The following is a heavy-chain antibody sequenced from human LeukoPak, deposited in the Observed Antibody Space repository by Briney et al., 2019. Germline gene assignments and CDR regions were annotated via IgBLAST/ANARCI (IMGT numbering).Heavy chain of an antibody. CDR1: GGSFSGYY. J-gene: IGHJ5*02. D-gene: IGHD2-2*01. Sequence: SETLSLTCAVYGGSFSGYYWSWIRQPPGKGLEWIGEINHSGSTNYNPSLKSRVTLSVDTSKNQFSLKLSSVTAADTAVYYCARSRPKHIVVVPAAWGWFDPWGQGTLVTVSS. V-gene: IGHV4-34*01. CDR3: ARSRPKHIVVVPAAWGWFDP. CDR2: INHSGST.